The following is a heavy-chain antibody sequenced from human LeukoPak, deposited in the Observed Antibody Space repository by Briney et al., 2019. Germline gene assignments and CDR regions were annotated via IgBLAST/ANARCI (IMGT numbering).Heavy chain of an antibody. CDR3: ARGGLGSCTFDS. D-gene: IGHD3-10*01. CDR1: GFIFSSYG. Sequence: PGRSLRLSCAASGFIFSSYGMNWVRQAPGKGLEWVSYISGTGTTIYYADSVKGRFTISRDNAKYSLHLQMDSLRADDTAVYSCARGGLGSCTFDSWGQGTLVTVSS. V-gene: IGHV3-48*04. CDR2: ISGTGTTI. J-gene: IGHJ5*01.